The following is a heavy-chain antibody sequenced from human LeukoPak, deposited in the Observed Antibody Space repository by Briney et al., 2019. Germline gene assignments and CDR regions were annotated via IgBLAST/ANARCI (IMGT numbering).Heavy chain of an antibody. Sequence: GTLRLSCAASGLTFSSYGMSWVRQAPGKGLEWIGEIYHSGSTNYNPSLKSRVTISVDKSKNQFSLKLSSVTAADTAVYYCARAGQSQAVDYWGQGTLVTVSS. CDR3: ARAGQSQAVDY. CDR2: IYHSGST. V-gene: IGHV4-4*02. CDR1: GLTFSSYGM. D-gene: IGHD6-13*01. J-gene: IGHJ4*02.